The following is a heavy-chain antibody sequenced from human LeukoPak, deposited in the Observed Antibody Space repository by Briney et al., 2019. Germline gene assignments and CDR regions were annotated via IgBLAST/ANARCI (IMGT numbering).Heavy chain of an antibody. Sequence: MPSETLSLTCTVSGGSTSSGSYYWSWIRQPAGKGLEWIGRIYTSGSTNYNPSLKSRVTISLDTSENHFSLKLSSVTAADTAVYYCARVTTGGYYNYWGQGTLVTVSS. D-gene: IGHD3-22*01. CDR2: IYTSGST. V-gene: IGHV4-61*02. CDR3: ARVTTGGYYNY. J-gene: IGHJ4*02. CDR1: GGSTSSGSYY.